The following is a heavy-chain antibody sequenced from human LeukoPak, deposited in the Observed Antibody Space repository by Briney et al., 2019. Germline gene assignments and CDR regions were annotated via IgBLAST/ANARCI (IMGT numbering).Heavy chain of an antibody. J-gene: IGHJ4*02. CDR3: ARDKRVYYGSGSQY. CDR2: INPNSGVT. D-gene: IGHD3-10*01. CDR1: GGTFSSYA. V-gene: IGHV1-2*06. Sequence: ASVKVSCKASGGTFSSYAISWVRQAPGQGLEWMGRINPNSGVTNYAQKFQGRVTMTRDTSISTAYMELSRLRSDDTAVYYGARDKRVYYGSGSQYWGQGTLVTVSS.